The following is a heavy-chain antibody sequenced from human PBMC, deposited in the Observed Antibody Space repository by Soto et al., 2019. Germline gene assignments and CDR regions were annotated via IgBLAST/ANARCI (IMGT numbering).Heavy chain of an antibody. CDR1: GGSFSGYY. CDR2: INHSGST. Sequence: SETLSLTCAVYGGSFSGYYWSWIRQPPGKGLEWIGEINHSGSTNYNPSLKSRVTISVDTSKNQFSLKLSSVTAADTAVYYCARDSSGYLFYWGQGTLVTVSS. J-gene: IGHJ4*02. CDR3: ARDSSGYLFY. D-gene: IGHD3-22*01. V-gene: IGHV4-34*01.